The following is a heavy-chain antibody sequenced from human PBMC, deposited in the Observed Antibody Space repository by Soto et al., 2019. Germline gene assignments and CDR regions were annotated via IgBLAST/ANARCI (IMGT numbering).Heavy chain of an antibody. CDR2: IYPGDSDT. V-gene: IGHV5-51*01. D-gene: IGHD3-3*01. J-gene: IGHJ4*02. CDR1: GYTFTDYW. Sequence: SGESLKISCKGSGYTFTDYWIGWVRQLPGKGLEWMGIIYPGDSDTRYRPSFQGQVTISADKSISSAYLQWSSLRASDTAMYYCARGGVSTRTFDYWGQGTPVTVSS. CDR3: ARGGVSTRTFDY.